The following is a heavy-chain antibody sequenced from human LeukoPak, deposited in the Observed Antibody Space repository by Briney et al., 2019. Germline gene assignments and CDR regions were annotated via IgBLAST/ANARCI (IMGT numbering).Heavy chain of an antibody. V-gene: IGHV4-59*01. CDR3: ARDLKYGSGYPDAFDI. D-gene: IGHD3-22*01. CDR2: IYYSGST. CDR1: GGSISSYY. Sequence: SETLSLTCTVSGGSISSYYWSWIRQPPGKGLEWIGYIYYSGSTNYNPSLKSRVTISVDTSKNQFSLKLSSVTAADTAVYYCARDLKYGSGYPDAFDIWGQGTRVTVSS. J-gene: IGHJ3*02.